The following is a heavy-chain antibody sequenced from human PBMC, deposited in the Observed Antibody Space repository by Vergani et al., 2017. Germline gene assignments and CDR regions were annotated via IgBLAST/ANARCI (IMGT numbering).Heavy chain of an antibody. V-gene: IGHV3-9*01. CDR3: AKGFGEFTYSENDY. J-gene: IGHJ4*02. CDR2: ISWNCGSI. D-gene: IGHD3-10*01. CDR1: GCTFDDYA. Sequence: EVQLVESGGGLEQPGRSLRLSCAASGCTFDDYAMHWVRQAPGKGLEWVSGISWNCGSIGYADYVKGRFTIARDNAKNSLYLQMNRMRAEDTALYYCAKGFGEFTYSENDYWGQGTLVTVSS.